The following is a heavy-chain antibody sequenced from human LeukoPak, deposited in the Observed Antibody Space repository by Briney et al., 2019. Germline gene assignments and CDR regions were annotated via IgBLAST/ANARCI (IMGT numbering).Heavy chain of an antibody. V-gene: IGHV3-11*01. CDR1: GFTFSDYY. CDR2: ISSSGSTI. J-gene: IGHJ4*02. Sequence: GGSLRLSCAASGFTFSDYYMSWIRQAPGKGLEWVSYISSSGSTIYYADSVKGRFTISRDNAKNSLYLQMNSLRAEDTAAYYCASRRVSRLSRYSSSWYRFDYWGQGTLVTVSS. D-gene: IGHD6-13*01. CDR3: ASRRVSRLSRYSSSWYRFDY.